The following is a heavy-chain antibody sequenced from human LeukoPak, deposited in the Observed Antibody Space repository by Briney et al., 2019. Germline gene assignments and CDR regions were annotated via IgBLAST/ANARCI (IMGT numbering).Heavy chain of an antibody. V-gene: IGHV3-30-3*01. CDR3: ARESTGRIWFGAPNDY. D-gene: IGHD3-10*01. CDR1: GFTFSSYA. Sequence: GGSLRLSCAASGFTFSSYAMHWVRQAPGKGLEWVAVISYDGNNKYYADSVKGRFTISRDNSKNTLYLQMNSLRAEDTAVYYCARESTGRIWFGAPNDYWGQGTLVTVSS. J-gene: IGHJ4*02. CDR2: ISYDGNNK.